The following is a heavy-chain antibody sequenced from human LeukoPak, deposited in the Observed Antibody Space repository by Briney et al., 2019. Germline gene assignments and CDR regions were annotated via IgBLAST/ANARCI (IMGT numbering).Heavy chain of an antibody. J-gene: IGHJ3*02. D-gene: IGHD3-22*01. CDR1: GYTLTELS. V-gene: IGHV1-24*01. CDR2: FDPEDGET. Sequence: GASVKVSCKVSGYTLTELSMHWVRQAPGKGREWMGGFDPEDGETIYAQKFQGRVTMTEDTSTDTAYMELSSLRSEDTAVYYCATDQNAYYDSSGYHAFDIWGQGTMVTVSS. CDR3: ATDQNAYYDSSGYHAFDI.